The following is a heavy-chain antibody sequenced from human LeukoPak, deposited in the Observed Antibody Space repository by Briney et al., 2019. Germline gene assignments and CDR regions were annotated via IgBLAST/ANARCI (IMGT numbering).Heavy chain of an antibody. CDR1: GFTFSSYS. CDR2: ISSSSSYI. J-gene: IGHJ4*02. V-gene: IGHV3-21*01. CDR3: ARGSSSGEYYFDY. D-gene: IGHD6-13*01. Sequence: PGGSLRLSCAASGFTFSSYSMNWVRQAPGKGLEWVSSISSSSSYIYYADSVKGRFTISRDNAKNSLYLQMNSLRAEDTAVYYCARGSSSGEYYFDYWGQGTLVTVSS.